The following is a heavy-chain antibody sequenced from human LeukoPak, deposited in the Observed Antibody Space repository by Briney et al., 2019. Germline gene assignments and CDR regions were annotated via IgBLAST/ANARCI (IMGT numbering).Heavy chain of an antibody. J-gene: IGHJ3*02. D-gene: IGHD5-12*01. CDR2: IYNSANT. Sequence: SETLSLTCTVSGDSISSSSYCWDWIRQPPGKGLEGIGNIYNSANTHYNPTLKTRITMSVDTSKNPFSLKLNSVTAADTGIYYCARHSRSAYTGYENAFDIWGQGTMVTVSS. V-gene: IGHV4-39*01. CDR1: GDSISSSSYC. CDR3: ARHSRSAYTGYENAFDI.